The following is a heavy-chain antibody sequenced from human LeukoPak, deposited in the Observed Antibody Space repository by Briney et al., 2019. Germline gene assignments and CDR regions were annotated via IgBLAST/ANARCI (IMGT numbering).Heavy chain of an antibody. J-gene: IGHJ4*02. Sequence: SETLSLTCTVSGGSISSGGYYWSWIRQPPGKGLEWIGYIYHSGSTYYNPSLKSRVTISVDRSKNQFSLKLSSVTAADTAVYYCAREPYYGGNSLADYWGQGTLVTVSS. D-gene: IGHD4-23*01. CDR1: GGSISSGGYY. CDR3: AREPYYGGNSLADY. CDR2: IYHSGST. V-gene: IGHV4-30-2*01.